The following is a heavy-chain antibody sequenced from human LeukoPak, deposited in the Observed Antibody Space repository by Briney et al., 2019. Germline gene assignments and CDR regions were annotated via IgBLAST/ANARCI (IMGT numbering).Heavy chain of an antibody. J-gene: IGHJ4*02. CDR3: ARDYGDYGVRY. D-gene: IGHD4-17*01. V-gene: IGHV3-11*01. Sequence: PGGSLRLSCAASGFIFSDYYMSWIRQAPGKGLEWIPYISNSGRTIYYADSVKGRFTISRDNAKNSLYLQMNSLRAEDTAVYYCARDYGDYGVRYWGQGTLVTVSS. CDR2: ISNSGRTI. CDR1: GFIFSDYY.